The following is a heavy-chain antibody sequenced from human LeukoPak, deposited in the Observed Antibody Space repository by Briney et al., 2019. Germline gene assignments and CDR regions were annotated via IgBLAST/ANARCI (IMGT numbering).Heavy chain of an antibody. Sequence: SETLSLTCTVSGYSISSGYYWGWIRQPPGKGLEWIGSIYHSGSTYYNPSLKSRVTISVDTSKNQFSLKLSSVTAADTAVYYCAREEDDIVVVVAATEEIIAFDIWGQGTMVTVSS. CDR3: AREEDDIVVVVAATEEIIAFDI. J-gene: IGHJ3*02. V-gene: IGHV4-38-2*02. D-gene: IGHD2-15*01. CDR2: IYHSGST. CDR1: GYSISSGYY.